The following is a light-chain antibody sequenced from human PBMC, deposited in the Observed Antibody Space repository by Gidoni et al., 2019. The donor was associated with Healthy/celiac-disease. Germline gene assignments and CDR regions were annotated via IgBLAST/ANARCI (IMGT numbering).Light chain of an antibody. CDR2: DAP. Sequence: EIVLTQSPATLSLSPGERATLSCRASQSVSSYLAWYQQKPGQAPRLLIYDAPNRATGIPARFSGSGSGTDFTITISSLEPEDFAVYYCQQRSNWPQITFGQGTRLEIK. V-gene: IGKV3-11*01. CDR1: QSVSSY. J-gene: IGKJ5*01. CDR3: QQRSNWPQIT.